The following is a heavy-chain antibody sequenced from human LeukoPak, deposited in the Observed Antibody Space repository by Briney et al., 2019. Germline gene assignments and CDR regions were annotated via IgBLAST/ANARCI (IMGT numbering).Heavy chain of an antibody. J-gene: IGHJ4*02. CDR1: GGSISSGGYY. CDR2: IYSSGST. Sequence: SETLSLTCTVSGGSISSGGYYWTWIRQPAGKGLEWIGRIYSSGSTNYNPSLKSRVNISVDTSKNHFSLNLSSVTAADTAVYFCARVGATSAYFDQWGQGTLVTVSS. D-gene: IGHD1-26*01. V-gene: IGHV4-61*02. CDR3: ARVGATSAYFDQ.